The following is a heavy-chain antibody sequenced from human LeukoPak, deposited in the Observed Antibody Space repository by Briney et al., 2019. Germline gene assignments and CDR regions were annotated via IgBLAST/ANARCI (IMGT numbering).Heavy chain of an antibody. CDR1: GFTFSSYS. CDR3: ARVPDSSSSTDWFDP. Sequence: GGSLRLSCAASGFTFSSYSMNWVRQAPGKGLEWVSYISSSSSTIYYADSVKGRFTISRDNAKNSLYLQMNSLRAEDTAVYYCARVPDSSSSTDWFDPWGQGTLVTVSS. V-gene: IGHV3-48*01. D-gene: IGHD6-6*01. CDR2: ISSSSSTI. J-gene: IGHJ5*02.